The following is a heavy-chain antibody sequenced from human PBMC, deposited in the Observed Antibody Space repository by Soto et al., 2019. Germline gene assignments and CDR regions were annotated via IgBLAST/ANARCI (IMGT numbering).Heavy chain of an antibody. Sequence: ETLSLTCTVSGGSISSYYWSWIRQPPGKGLEWIGYIYYSGSTNYNPSLKSRVTISVDTSKNQFSLKLSSVTAADTAVYYCARVYCGGDCYSYYFDYWGQGTLVTVSS. CDR2: IYYSGST. CDR1: GGSISSYY. J-gene: IGHJ4*02. D-gene: IGHD2-21*02. V-gene: IGHV4-59*01. CDR3: ARVYCGGDCYSYYFDY.